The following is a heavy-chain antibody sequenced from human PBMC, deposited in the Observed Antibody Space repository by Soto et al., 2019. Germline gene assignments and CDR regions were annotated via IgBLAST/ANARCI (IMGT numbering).Heavy chain of an antibody. Sequence: ASVKVSCKASGYTFTSYGISWVRQAPGQGLEWMGWISAYNGNTNYAQKLQGRVTMTTDTSTSTAYMELRSLRSDDTAVYYCARDVGFEQLAGNYYYYYGMDVWGQGTTVTVS. V-gene: IGHV1-18*04. D-gene: IGHD6-6*01. CDR1: GYTFTSYG. CDR2: ISAYNGNT. CDR3: ARDVGFEQLAGNYYYYYGMDV. J-gene: IGHJ6*02.